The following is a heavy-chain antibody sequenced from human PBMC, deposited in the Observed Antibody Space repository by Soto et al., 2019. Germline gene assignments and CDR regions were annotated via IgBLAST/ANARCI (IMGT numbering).Heavy chain of an antibody. CDR2: IYWDDDK. D-gene: IGHD3-3*01. V-gene: IGHV2-5*02. CDR3: AHRVLRTVFGLVTTTAIYFDF. CDR1: GFSLTTSGVG. Sequence: QITLNESGPTPVKPRQTLTLTCTFSGFSLTTSGVGVGWIRQSPGKAPEWLALIYWDDDKRYSPSLKGRLTITKDPSKNQVVLTMADLDPADTATYYCAHRVLRTVFGLVTTTAIYFDFWGQGTPFAVSS. J-gene: IGHJ4*02.